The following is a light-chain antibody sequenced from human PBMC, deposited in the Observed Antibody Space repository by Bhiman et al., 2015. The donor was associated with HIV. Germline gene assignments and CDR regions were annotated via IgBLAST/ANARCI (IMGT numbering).Light chain of an antibody. J-gene: IGLJ1*01. CDR3: SSLTSSITYV. V-gene: IGLV2-14*03. CDR1: SSDVGGYNY. CDR2: DVT. Sequence: SALTQPASVSGSPGQSITISCTGTSSDVGGYNYVSWYQQHPGEAPKVLIYDVTKRPSGVSDRFSGSKSGNTASLTISGLQAEDEADYYCSSLTSSITYVFGTGTNVTVL.